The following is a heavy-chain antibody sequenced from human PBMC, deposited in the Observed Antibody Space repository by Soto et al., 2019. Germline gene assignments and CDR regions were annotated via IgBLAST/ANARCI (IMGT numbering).Heavy chain of an antibody. Sequence: SETLSLTCTVSGGSISSSSYYWGWIRQPPGKGLEWIGSIYYSGSTYYNPSLKSRVTISVDTSKNQFSLKLSSVTAADTAVYYCARSHLYDFWSGYQHGLDYFDYWGQGTLVTVSS. D-gene: IGHD3-3*01. J-gene: IGHJ4*02. CDR1: GGSISSSSYY. V-gene: IGHV4-39*01. CDR3: ARSHLYDFWSGYQHGLDYFDY. CDR2: IYYSGST.